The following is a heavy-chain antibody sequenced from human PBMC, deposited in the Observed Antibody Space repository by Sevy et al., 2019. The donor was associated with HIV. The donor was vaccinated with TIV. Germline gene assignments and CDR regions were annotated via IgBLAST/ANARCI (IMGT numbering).Heavy chain of an antibody. J-gene: IGHJ3*02. V-gene: IGHV3-23*01. Sequence: GGSLRLSCAASGFTLSTYSMNWVRQAPGKGLEWVSTISGSGGSTYYGDSVKGRFIISRDNSKNTVYLQMSSLRAEDTALYYCAKDRYDGSGYYPEGAFDIWGQGTKVTVSS. CDR2: ISGSGGST. CDR3: AKDRYDGSGYYPEGAFDI. D-gene: IGHD3-22*01. CDR1: GFTLSTYS.